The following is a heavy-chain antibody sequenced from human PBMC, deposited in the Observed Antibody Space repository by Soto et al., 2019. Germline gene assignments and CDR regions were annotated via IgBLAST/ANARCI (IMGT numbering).Heavy chain of an antibody. CDR2: IYYSGST. CDR3: AIRNGSGSYYVDY. D-gene: IGHD3-10*01. J-gene: IGHJ4*02. Sequence: QVQLQESGPGLVKPSQTLSLTCTVSGGSISSGGYYWSWIRQHPGKGLEWIGYIYYSGSTYYNPSLKSRITISVDTSKNQFSLKLSSVTAADTAVYYCAIRNGSGSYYVDYWGQGTLVTVSS. CDR1: GGSISSGGYY. V-gene: IGHV4-31*03.